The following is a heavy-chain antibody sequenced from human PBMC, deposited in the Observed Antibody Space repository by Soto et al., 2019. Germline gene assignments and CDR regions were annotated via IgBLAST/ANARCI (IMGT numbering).Heavy chain of an antibody. CDR2: IYTSGST. Sequence: LSLTCTVSGGSISSYYWIWIRQPAGKGLEWIGRIYTSGSTNYNPSLKSRVTMSLDTSKNQFSLKLTSVTAADTALYYCARGNCSSPNCYSFSGYYGMDVWGQGTTVTVSS. CDR3: ARGNCSSPNCYSFSGYYGMDV. D-gene: IGHD2-2*01. J-gene: IGHJ6*02. CDR1: GGSISSYY. V-gene: IGHV4-4*07.